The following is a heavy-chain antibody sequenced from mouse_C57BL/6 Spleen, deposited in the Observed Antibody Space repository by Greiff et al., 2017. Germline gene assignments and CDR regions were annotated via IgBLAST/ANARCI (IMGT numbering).Heavy chain of an antibody. Sequence: DVKLQESGPELVKPGASVKIPCKASGYTFTDYNMDWVKQSHGKSLEWIGDINPNNGGTIYNQKFKGKATLTVDKSSSTAYMELRSLTSEDTAFYYCARGDYGGYWGQGTTLTVSS. D-gene: IGHD2-4*01. CDR2: INPNNGGT. CDR1: GYTFTDYN. V-gene: IGHV1-18*01. CDR3: ARGDYGGY. J-gene: IGHJ2*01.